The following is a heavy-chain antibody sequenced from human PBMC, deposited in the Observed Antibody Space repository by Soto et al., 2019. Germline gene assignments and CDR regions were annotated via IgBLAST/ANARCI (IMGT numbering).Heavy chain of an antibody. V-gene: IGHV3-9*01. CDR1: GFTFDNYA. D-gene: IGHD6-19*01. J-gene: IGHJ4*02. CDR3: AKDHMAWAGLFDS. CDR2: ISWNSGNI. Sequence: EVQLMESGGGLVQPGRSLRLSCAASGFTFDNYAMHCVRQVPGKGLEWVSGISWNSGNIGYADSVKGRFTISRDNAQNSLYLQMNSLRSEDTAFYYCAKDHMAWAGLFDSWGQGTLVTVSS.